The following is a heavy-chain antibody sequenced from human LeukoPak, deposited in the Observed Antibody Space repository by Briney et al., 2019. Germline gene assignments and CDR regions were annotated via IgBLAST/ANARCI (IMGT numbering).Heavy chain of an antibody. CDR1: GGSISSYY. J-gene: IGHJ4*02. V-gene: IGHV4-59*01. CDR2: IYYSGST. CDR3: ARAPSNYDFWCGMVWYYFDY. Sequence: SETLTLTCTVSGGSISSYYWSWIRQPPGKGLEWIGYIYYSGSTNYNPSLKSRVTISVDTSKNQFSLKLSSVTAADTAVYYCARAPSNYDFWCGMVWYYFDYWGKVPLVTVSS. D-gene: IGHD3-3*01.